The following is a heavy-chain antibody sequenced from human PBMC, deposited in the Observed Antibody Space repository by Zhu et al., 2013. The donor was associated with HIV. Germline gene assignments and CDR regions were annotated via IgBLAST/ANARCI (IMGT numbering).Heavy chain of an antibody. CDR3: ARPTTPGYCSSTSCYDYYYGMDV. D-gene: IGHD2-2*01. CDR1: GGTFSSYA. J-gene: IGHJ6*02. CDR2: IIPIFGTA. Sequence: QVQLVQSGAEVKKPGSSVKVSCKASGGTFSSYAISWVRQAPGQGLEWMGGIIPIFGTANYAQKFQGRVTITADESTSTAYMELSSLRSEDTAVYYCARPTTPGYCSSTSCYDYYYGMDVWGQGTTVTVSS. V-gene: IGHV1-69*01.